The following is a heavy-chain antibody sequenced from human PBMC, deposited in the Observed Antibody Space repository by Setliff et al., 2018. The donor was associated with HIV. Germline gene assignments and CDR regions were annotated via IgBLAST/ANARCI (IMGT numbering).Heavy chain of an antibody. CDR3: VRGVQSPPHYSYYYMDV. V-gene: IGHV1-69*04. J-gene: IGHJ6*03. CDR1: GYTFTSDY. D-gene: IGHD3-3*01. Sequence: ASVKVSCKASGYTFTSDYIHWVRQAPGQGLEWMGRIIPILGVANYAQRFQGKVTITADKSTSTAYMELTSLRFDDTAMYYCVRGVQSPPHYSYYYMDVWGEGTMVTVS. CDR2: IIPILGVA.